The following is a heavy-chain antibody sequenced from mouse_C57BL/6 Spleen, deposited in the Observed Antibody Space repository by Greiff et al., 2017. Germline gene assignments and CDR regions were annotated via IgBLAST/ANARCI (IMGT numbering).Heavy chain of an antibody. J-gene: IGHJ1*03. CDR1: GYTFTSYW. V-gene: IGHV1-72*01. CDR3: ARRSYGSSHWYLDV. D-gene: IGHD1-1*01. CDR2: IDPNSGGT. Sequence: VQLQESGAELVKPGASVKLSCKASGYTFTSYWMHWVKQRPGRGLEWIGRIDPNSGGTKYNEKFKSKATLTVDKPASTAYMQLSSLTSEDSAVYCCARRSYGSSHWYLDVWGKGTTVTVSS.